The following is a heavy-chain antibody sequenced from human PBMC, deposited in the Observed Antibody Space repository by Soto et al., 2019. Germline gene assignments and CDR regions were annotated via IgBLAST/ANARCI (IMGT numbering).Heavy chain of an antibody. CDR3: ARQITMIVVVIHYAFDI. CDR1: GFTFSSYG. V-gene: IGHV3-33*01. CDR2: IWYDGSNK. Sequence: QVQLVESGGGVVQPGRSLRLSCAASGFTFSSYGMHWVRQAPGKGLEWVAVIWYDGSNKYYADSVKGRFIISRDNSKNTLYLQMNSLRAEDTAVYYCARQITMIVVVIHYAFDIWGQGTMVTVSS. J-gene: IGHJ3*02. D-gene: IGHD3-22*01.